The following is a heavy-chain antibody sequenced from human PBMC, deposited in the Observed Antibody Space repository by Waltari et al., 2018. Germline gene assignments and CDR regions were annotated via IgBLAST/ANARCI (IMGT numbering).Heavy chain of an antibody. V-gene: IGHV1-2*02. D-gene: IGHD2-2*01. CDR3: ARGEYQLLLIRYYYYGMDV. Sequence: QVQLVQSGAEVKKPGASVKVSCKASGYTFTGYFMHLVGQAPGQGLEWMGWINPNSGGTNYAQKFQGRVTMTRDTSISTAYMELRRLRSDDTAVYYCARGEYQLLLIRYYYYGMDVWGQGTTVTVSS. CDR1: GYTFTGYF. J-gene: IGHJ6*02. CDR2: INPNSGGT.